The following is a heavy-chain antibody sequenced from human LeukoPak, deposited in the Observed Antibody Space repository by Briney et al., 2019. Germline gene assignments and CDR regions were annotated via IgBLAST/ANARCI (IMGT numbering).Heavy chain of an antibody. CDR1: GYSISSGYY. CDR3: ARTWMATITGGFYY. CDR2: IYHSGST. D-gene: IGHD5-24*01. V-gene: IGHV4-38-2*01. J-gene: IGHJ4*02. Sequence: SETLSLTCGVSGYSISSGYYWGWIRQPPGKGLEWIGSIYHSGSTYYNPSLKSRVTISVDTSKNQFSLKLSSVTAADTAVYYCARTWMATITGGFYYWGQGTLVTVSS.